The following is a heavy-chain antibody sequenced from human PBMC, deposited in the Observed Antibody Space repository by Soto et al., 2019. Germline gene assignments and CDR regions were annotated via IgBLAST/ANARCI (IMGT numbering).Heavy chain of an antibody. J-gene: IGHJ6*02. CDR2: INHSGST. V-gene: IGHV4-34*01. Sequence: SATLSLTCAVYGGSFSGYDAGWISQPPGKGLARLGEINHSGSTNYNPSLKSRVTISVDTSKNQFSLKLSSVTAADTAVYYCASGRMVRGVGSYYYYYGMDVWGQGTTVTVSS. D-gene: IGHD3-10*01. CDR3: ASGRMVRGVGSYYYYYGMDV. CDR1: GGSFSGYD.